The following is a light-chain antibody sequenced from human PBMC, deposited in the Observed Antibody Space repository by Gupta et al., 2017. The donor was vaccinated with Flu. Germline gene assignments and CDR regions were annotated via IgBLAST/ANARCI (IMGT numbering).Light chain of an antibody. V-gene: IGKV2-30*01. Sequence: DGVLTQSPLPLPVTLGQPASISCRSSQSLVYSDGDSYVSWFHQRPGQSPRRLIYKASNRDPGVPDRISGSGSGTDFTLKISRVEAEDVGVYYCMHSTRWPWTFGQGTKVEIK. CDR3: MHSTRWPWT. CDR1: QSLVYSDGDSY. CDR2: KAS. J-gene: IGKJ1*01.